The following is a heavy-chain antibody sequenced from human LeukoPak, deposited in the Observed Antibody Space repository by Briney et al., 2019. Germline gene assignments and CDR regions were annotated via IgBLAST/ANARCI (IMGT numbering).Heavy chain of an antibody. CDR1: GGSISSGSYY. CDR3: ASLYSSSWYYYYYYMDV. V-gene: IGHV4-61*02. D-gene: IGHD6-13*01. CDR2: IYTSGST. Sequence: SETLSLTCTVSGGSISSGSYYWSWIRQPAGKGLEWIGRIYTSGSTNYNPSLKSRVTISVDTSKNQFSLKLSSVTAADTAVYYCASLYSSSWYYYYYYMDVWGKGTTVTVSS. J-gene: IGHJ6*03.